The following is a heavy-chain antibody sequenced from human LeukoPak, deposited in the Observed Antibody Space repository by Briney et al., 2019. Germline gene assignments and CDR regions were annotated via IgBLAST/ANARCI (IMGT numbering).Heavy chain of an antibody. V-gene: IGHV3-23*01. CDR1: GFTFSSYG. D-gene: IGHD5-12*01. Sequence: GGSLRLSCAASGFTFSSYGMSWVCQAPGKGLEWVSVISGRDVNTYYADSVEGRFTISRDNSKNTLYLQMDSLRVEDTAVYYCAKDGGYYDFDSWGQGTLVTVSS. J-gene: IGHJ4*02. CDR2: ISGRDVNT. CDR3: AKDGGYYDFDS.